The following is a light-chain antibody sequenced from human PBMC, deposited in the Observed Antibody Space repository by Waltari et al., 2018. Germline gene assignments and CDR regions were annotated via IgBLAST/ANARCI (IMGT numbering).Light chain of an antibody. CDR3: QQYNNV. J-gene: IGKJ3*01. Sequence: ATQLNQSPSSLSASVGDRVTITCRASQGILSLAWYQQKPGKAPKLLIYAASTLQSGVPSRFSGSGSETDFTLTSSNLQPEDYATYYCQQYNNVFGPGTTVDAK. CDR2: AAS. V-gene: IGKV1D-13*01. CDR1: QGILS.